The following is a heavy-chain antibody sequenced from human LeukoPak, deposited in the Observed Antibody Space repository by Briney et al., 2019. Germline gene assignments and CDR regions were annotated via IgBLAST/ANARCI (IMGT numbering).Heavy chain of an antibody. CDR1: GGSISGRRYY. CDR3: ARQRAEYSSGWYRGAYFDY. J-gene: IGHJ4*02. CDR2: IHYDGAT. V-gene: IGHV4-39*01. D-gene: IGHD6-19*01. Sequence: SETLSLTCSVSGGSISGRRYYWGWIRQPPGRGLEWIGSIHYDGATYYNPSLKSRVTMSVDTSKNQVSLKLRSGTAADTAVYYCARQRAEYSSGWYRGAYFDYWGQGTLVTVSS.